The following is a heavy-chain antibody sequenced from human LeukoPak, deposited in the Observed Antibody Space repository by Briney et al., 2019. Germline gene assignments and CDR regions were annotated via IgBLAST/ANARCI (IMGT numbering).Heavy chain of an antibody. CDR1: GFTFSSYG. CDR2: ISGSGGST. J-gene: IGHJ4*02. V-gene: IGHV3-23*01. D-gene: IGHD6-19*01. Sequence: GGSLRLSCAASGFTFSSYGMSWVRQAPGKGLEWVSAISGSGGSTYYADSVKGRFTISRDNSKNTLYLQMNSLRAEDTAVYYCARALAVTGRGPRDFDFWGQGTLVTVSS. CDR3: ARALAVTGRGPRDFDF.